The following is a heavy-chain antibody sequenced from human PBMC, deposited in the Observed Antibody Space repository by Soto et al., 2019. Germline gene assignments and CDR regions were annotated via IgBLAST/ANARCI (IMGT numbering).Heavy chain of an antibody. J-gene: IGHJ5*02. V-gene: IGHV1-58*01. CDR2: IVVGTGDT. D-gene: IGHD6-6*01. CDR3: AKDQGIASRPRWFDP. Sequence: SVKVSCKASGFTVISSAVQSLRQARVQPLEWIGWIVVGTGDTKSAQKFQERVTITRDMSTSTAYMELSSLRAEDTAVYYCAKDQGIASRPRWFDPWGQGTLVTVSS. CDR1: GFTVISSA.